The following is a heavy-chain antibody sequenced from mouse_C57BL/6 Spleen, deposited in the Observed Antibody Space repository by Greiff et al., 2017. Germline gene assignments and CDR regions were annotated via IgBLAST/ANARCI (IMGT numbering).Heavy chain of an antibody. CDR3: ARWAAQASDY. D-gene: IGHD3-2*02. CDR2: IHPNSGST. Sequence: QVQLQQSVAELVKPGASVKLSCKASGYTFTSYWMHWVKQRPGQGLEWIGMIHPNSGSTNYNEKFKSKATLTVDKSSSTAYMQLSSLTSEDSAVYYCARWAAQASDYWGQGTTLTVSS. J-gene: IGHJ2*01. V-gene: IGHV1-64*01. CDR1: GYTFTSYW.